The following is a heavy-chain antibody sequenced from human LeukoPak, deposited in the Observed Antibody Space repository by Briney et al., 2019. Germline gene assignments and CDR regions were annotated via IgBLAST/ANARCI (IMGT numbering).Heavy chain of an antibody. Sequence: PGGSLRLSCAASGFTFSSYEMNWVRQAPGKGLEWVSYISGSGGTIYYADSVRGRFTISRDNAKNSLYLQMNSLRAEDTAVYYCARDYYDSSGYLYYFDYWGQGTLVTVSS. J-gene: IGHJ4*02. CDR3: ARDYYDSSGYLYYFDY. CDR2: ISGSGGTI. CDR1: GFTFSSYE. D-gene: IGHD3-22*01. V-gene: IGHV3-48*03.